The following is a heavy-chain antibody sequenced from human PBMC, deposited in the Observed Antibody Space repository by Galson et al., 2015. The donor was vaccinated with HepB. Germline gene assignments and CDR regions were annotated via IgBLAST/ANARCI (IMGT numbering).Heavy chain of an antibody. V-gene: IGHV1-8*01. CDR1: GDTVPSHN. D-gene: IGHD2-2*01. J-gene: IGHJ4*02. CDR3: ERGFGTVVVPAASPH. CDR2: MNPNDGHT. Sequence: PVEVACKAPGDTVPSHNINCVRQATGQGLEWMRWMNPNDGHTGYAQMFQGRFTMTRNTSISTAYMEFSSLRSADTAVYYCERGFGTVVVPAASPHWGQGTLVAVSS.